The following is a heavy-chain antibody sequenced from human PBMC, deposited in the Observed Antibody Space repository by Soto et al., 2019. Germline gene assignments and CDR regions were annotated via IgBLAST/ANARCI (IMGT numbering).Heavy chain of an antibody. CDR1: GGSISSSSYY. J-gene: IGHJ4*02. D-gene: IGHD6-13*01. CDR3: ARPSLFSSSSREYYFDY. V-gene: IGHV4-39*01. CDR2: IYYSGST. Sequence: PSXTLSLTCTVSGGSISSSSYYWGWIRQPPGKGLEWIGSIYYSGSTYYNPSLKSRVTISVDTSKNQFSLKLSSVTAADTAVYYCARPSLFSSSSREYYFDYWGQGTLVTVSS.